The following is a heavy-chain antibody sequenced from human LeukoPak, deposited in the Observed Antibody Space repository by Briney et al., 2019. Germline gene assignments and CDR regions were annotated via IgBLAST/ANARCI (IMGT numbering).Heavy chain of an antibody. CDR1: GGTFSSYA. D-gene: IGHD3-22*01. V-gene: IGHV1-24*01. CDR2: FDPEDGET. Sequence: ASVKVSCKASGGTFSSYAISWVRQAPGQGLEWMGGFDPEDGETIYAQKFQGRVTMTEDTSTDTACMELSSLRSEDTAVYYCATDLGVTMNDYWGQGTLVTVSS. CDR3: ATDLGVTMNDY. J-gene: IGHJ4*02.